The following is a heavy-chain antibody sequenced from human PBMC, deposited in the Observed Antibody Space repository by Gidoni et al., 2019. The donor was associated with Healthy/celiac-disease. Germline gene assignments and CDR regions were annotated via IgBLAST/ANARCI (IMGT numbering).Heavy chain of an antibody. CDR1: GYTFTSYD. Sequence: AEVKKPGASVKVSCKASGYTFTSYDINWVRQATGQGLEWMGWMNPNRGNTGYAQKFQGRVTMTRNTSISTAYMELSSLRSEDTAVYYCARARYSSGRLISLQGMGYWGQGTLVTVSS. CDR3: ARARYSSGRLISLQGMGY. D-gene: IGHD6-19*01. V-gene: IGHV1-8*01. J-gene: IGHJ4*02. CDR2: MNPNRGNT.